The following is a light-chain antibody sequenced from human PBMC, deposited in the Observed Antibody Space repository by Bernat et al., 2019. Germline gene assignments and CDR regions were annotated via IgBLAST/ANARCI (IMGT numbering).Light chain of an antibody. J-gene: IGKJ2*01. Sequence: DIQMTQSPSSLSASVGDRVTITCRASQSISSYLNWYQQKPGKAPKLLIYAASSLQSGVPSRFSGSGSGTEFTLTISSLQPEDFGTYYCQQYNGYSRTFGQGTKLEIK. CDR3: QQYNGYSRT. CDR2: AAS. V-gene: IGKV1-39*01. CDR1: QSISSY.